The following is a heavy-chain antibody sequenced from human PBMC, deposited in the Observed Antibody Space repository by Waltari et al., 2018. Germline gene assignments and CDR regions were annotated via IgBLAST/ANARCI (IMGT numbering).Heavy chain of an antibody. V-gene: IGHV4-4*07. CDR3: ARDYDQDWFDP. J-gene: IGHJ5*02. Sequence: QAQLQESGPGLVRPSETLSLTCTVSGGSVSDFSWTWIRQPAGGGLEWIGRIHISGRTDYHPSLKSRVSMSVDTSKNQFSLKLSSVTAADTAVYYCARDYDQDWFDPWGQGTLVTVSS. D-gene: IGHD3-22*01. CDR2: IHISGRT. CDR1: GGSVSDFS.